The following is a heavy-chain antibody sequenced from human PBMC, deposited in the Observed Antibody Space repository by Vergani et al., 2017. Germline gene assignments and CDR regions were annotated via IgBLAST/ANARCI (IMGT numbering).Heavy chain of an antibody. J-gene: IGHJ6*02. Sequence: LEESGGGSVKPGGSLRLSCAASGFKFSDPYMSWIRQAPGKGLEWVSHISPGASTVSYTDSVTGRFTVSRDNDNNSLTLDMTTLRVEDTAVYYCAKNPGISTTRHYYAMDVWCQGTTVTVSS. V-gene: IGHV3-11*04. D-gene: IGHD1-1*01. CDR1: GFKFSDPY. CDR2: ISPGASTV. CDR3: AKNPGISTTRHYYAMDV.